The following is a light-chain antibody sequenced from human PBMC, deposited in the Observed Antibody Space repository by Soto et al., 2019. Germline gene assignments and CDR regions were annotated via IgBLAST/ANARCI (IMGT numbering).Light chain of an antibody. CDR3: QKYNGATLT. CDR1: QGIAPY. CDR2: ATS. J-gene: IGKJ4*02. Sequence: DVQMTQSPSSLSAFVGDRVTITCRASQGIAPYLAWFQQKPGKVPKLLIYATSTLQSGVPSRFSGSGSGTDFTLTINSLHHEDVGTYYCQKYNGATLTFGGGTKVEIK. V-gene: IGKV1-27*01.